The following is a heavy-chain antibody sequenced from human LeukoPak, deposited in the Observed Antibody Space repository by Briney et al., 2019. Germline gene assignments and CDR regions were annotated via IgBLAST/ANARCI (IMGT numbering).Heavy chain of an antibody. CDR2: IYTSGST. Sequence: SETLSLTCTVSGGSISSYYWSWIRQPAGKGLEWIGRIYTSGSTNYNPSLKSRVTISVDTSKNQFSLKLSSVTAADTAVYYCAREGVRGGYYSILYFDYWGQGTLVTVSS. D-gene: IGHD2-21*01. V-gene: IGHV4-4*07. J-gene: IGHJ4*02. CDR1: GGSISSYY. CDR3: AREGVRGGYYSILYFDY.